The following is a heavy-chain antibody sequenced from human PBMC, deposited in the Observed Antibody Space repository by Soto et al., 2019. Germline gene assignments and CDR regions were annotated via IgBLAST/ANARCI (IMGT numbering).Heavy chain of an antibody. CDR1: GDIFSGYS. J-gene: IGHJ4*02. CDR2: IIPIFCTT. V-gene: IGHV1-69*14. D-gene: IGHD5-12*01. CDR3: ARDLGSGYDPGDY. Sequence: QVQLVQSGAEVKKPGSSVKVSCKTSGDIFSGYSISWVRQAPGQVLELMGGIIPIFCTTNYAQSFHGRVTITADKSTSTVYMELYSLKSEDPAVYYCARDLGSGYDPGDYWGQGTLVTVSS.